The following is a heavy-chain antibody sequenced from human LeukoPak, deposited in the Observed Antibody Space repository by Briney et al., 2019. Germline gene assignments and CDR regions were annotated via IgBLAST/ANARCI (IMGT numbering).Heavy chain of an antibody. CDR1: GGSISSSSYY. J-gene: IGHJ5*02. CDR2: IYYSGST. Sequence: SETLSLTCTVSGGSISSSSYYWGWIRQPPGKGLEWIGSIYYSGSTYCNPSLRSRVTIFVDPSKNQFSLNLRSVTAADTAVYYCARHERCSSINCIYNWFDPWGQGTLVIVSS. CDR3: ARHERCSSINCIYNWFDP. V-gene: IGHV4-39*01. D-gene: IGHD2-2*01.